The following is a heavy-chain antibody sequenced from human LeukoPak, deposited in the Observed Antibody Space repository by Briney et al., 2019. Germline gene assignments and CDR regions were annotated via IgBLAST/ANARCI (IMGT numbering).Heavy chain of an antibody. V-gene: IGHV3-7*01. J-gene: IGHJ5*02. CDR3: ARFPWFDP. CDR1: GFTFSSDW. CDR2: IKPDEGEK. Sequence: GGSLRLSCATSGFTFSSDWMIWVRQAPGKGLEWVANIKPDEGEKYYVDSVKGRFTVSRDNAKNSLYLQMNSLRAEDTAVYYCARFPWFDPWGQGTLVTVSS.